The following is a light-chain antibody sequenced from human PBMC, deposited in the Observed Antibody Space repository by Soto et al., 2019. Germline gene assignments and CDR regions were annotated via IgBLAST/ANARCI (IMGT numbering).Light chain of an antibody. V-gene: IGLV1-40*01. CDR1: STNVGGGYD. Sequence: QSVLTQPASVSGAPGQWVTISCTGSSTNVGGGYDVPWYQHRPGTAPKLLIVGNTIRPSGVSDRFSASTSGTSASLAITGLQAEDEGDYYCRSYGSALSARDVFGTGTKLTVL. CDR3: RSYGSALSARDV. J-gene: IGLJ1*01. CDR2: GNT.